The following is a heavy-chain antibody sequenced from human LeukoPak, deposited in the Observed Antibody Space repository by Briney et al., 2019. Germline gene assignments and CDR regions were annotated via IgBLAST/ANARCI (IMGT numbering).Heavy chain of an antibody. V-gene: IGHV4-59*02. CDR3: AMSNTVRRPSFDP. CDR1: DDSVNTYY. Sequence: PSETLSLTCIGSDDSVNTYYCSWIRQAPGKGLEWIGYIYNRGSTKYNPSLKSRATISVDTSKNQFSLKLTSVTAADTAVYYCAMSNTVRRPSFDPWGQGTLVTVSS. D-gene: IGHD4-11*01. CDR2: IYNRGST. J-gene: IGHJ5*02.